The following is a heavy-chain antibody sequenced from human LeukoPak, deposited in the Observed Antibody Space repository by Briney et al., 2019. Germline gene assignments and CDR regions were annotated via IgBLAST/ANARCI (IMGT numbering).Heavy chain of an antibody. Sequence: ASVKLSCKASGYTFTIYYMHWVRQAPGQGLEWMGIINPSGGSTSYAQKFQGRVTMTRDTSTSTVYMELSSLRSEDTAVYYCARPRGEIQYYYDSSGYNYFDYWGQGTLVTVSS. D-gene: IGHD3-22*01. CDR1: GYTFTIYY. V-gene: IGHV1-46*01. CDR3: ARPRGEIQYYYDSSGYNYFDY. CDR2: INPSGGST. J-gene: IGHJ4*02.